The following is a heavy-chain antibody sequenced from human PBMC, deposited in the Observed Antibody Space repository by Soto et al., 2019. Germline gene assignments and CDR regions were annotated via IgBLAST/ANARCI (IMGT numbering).Heavy chain of an antibody. CDR2: IYYSGST. D-gene: IGHD6-13*01. J-gene: IGHJ4*02. CDR3: AKLAADHDY. V-gene: IGHV4-30-4*01. Sequence: QVQLQESGPGLVKPSQTLSLTCTVSGGSISSGDYYWTWIRQPPGKGLEWIGYIYYSGSTYYNPSRXXRXTXXLDTAQNQFSLKLSSVTAADTAVYYRAKLAADHDYWGQGTLVTVSS. CDR1: GGSISSGDYY.